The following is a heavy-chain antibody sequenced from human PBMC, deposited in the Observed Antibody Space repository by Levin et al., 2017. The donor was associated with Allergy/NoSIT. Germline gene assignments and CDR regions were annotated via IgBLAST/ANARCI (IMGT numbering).Heavy chain of an antibody. CDR2: IYSGGST. J-gene: IGHJ4*02. Sequence: GGSLRLSCAASGFTVSNNYMKWVRQAPGKGLEWVSLIYSGGSTYYADSVRGRFTISRDNSKNTLYLQMNSLRVVDTAVYYCARNGCGGGSCGYWGQGTLVTVSS. D-gene: IGHD2-15*01. CDR1: GFTVSNNY. V-gene: IGHV3-66*01. CDR3: ARNGCGGGSCGY.